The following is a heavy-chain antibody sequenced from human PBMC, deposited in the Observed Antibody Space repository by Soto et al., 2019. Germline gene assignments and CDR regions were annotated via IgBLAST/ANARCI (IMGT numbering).Heavy chain of an antibody. CDR3: AKIPPGYSYVDFYFDY. J-gene: IGHJ4*02. CDR1: GFTFSSYA. CDR2: ISGSGGST. V-gene: IGHV3-23*01. D-gene: IGHD5-18*01. Sequence: EVQLLESGGGLVQPGGSLRLSCAASGFTFSSYAVSWVRQAPAKGLEWVSAISGSGGSTYYADSVKGRFTISRDNSKNTLNLQMNSLRAEDTAVYYFAKIPPGYSYVDFYFDYWGQGTLVTVSS.